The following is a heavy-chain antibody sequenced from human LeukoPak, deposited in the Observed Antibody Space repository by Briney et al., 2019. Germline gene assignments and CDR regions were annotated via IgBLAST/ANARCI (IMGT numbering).Heavy chain of an antibody. CDR3: AGEYSNYVFDY. V-gene: IGHV4-30-4*01. CDR1: GGSISSGDYY. Sequence: PSETLSLTCTVSGGSISSGDYYWSWIRQPPGKGLEWIGYIYYSGSTYYNPSLKSRVTMSVDTSKNQFSLKLSSVTAADTAVYYCAGEYSNYVFDYWGQGTLVTVSS. D-gene: IGHD4-11*01. J-gene: IGHJ4*02. CDR2: IYYSGST.